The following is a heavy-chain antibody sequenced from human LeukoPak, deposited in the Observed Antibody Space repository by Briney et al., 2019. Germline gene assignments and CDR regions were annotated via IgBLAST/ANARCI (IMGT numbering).Heavy chain of an antibody. V-gene: IGHV3-21*01. D-gene: IGHD6-13*01. CDR2: ISSSSSYI. CDR3: ARDIAATGTFSDY. J-gene: IGHJ4*02. CDR1: GFTFSSYS. Sequence: PGGSLRLSCAASGFTFSSYSMNWVRQAPGKGLEWVSSISSSSSYIYYADSVKGRFTISRDNSKNTLYQQMNSLRAEDTAVYYCARDIAATGTFSDYWGQGTVVTVSS.